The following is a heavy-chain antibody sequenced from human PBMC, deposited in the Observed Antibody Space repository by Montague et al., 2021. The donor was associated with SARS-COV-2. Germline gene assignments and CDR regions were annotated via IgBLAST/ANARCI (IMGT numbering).Heavy chain of an antibody. CDR3: ARGVSGSYYDGWFDT. CDR1: GGSFSNHY. V-gene: IGHV4-34*01. J-gene: IGHJ5*02. D-gene: IGHD3-10*01. CDR2: SNESGST. Sequence: SETLSLTCAVYGGSFSNHYWCWIRQSPGTGLEWIGESNESGSTNSNPSLKSRVTISVDTYKNQFSLKLSSVAAADTAVYYCARGVSGSYYDGWFDTWGQGTLVTVSS.